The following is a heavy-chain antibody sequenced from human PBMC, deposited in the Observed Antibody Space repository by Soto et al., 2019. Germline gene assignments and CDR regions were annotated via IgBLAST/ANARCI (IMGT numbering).Heavy chain of an antibody. Sequence: ASVRVSCKASGYTFTSYGISWVRQAPGQGLEWMGWISAYNGNTNYAQKLQGRVTMTTDTSTSTAYMELKSLRSDDTAVYYCAKGRVFRPPSYIDFWCKATLLTVSS. V-gene: IGHV1-18*01. CDR2: ISAYNGNT. J-gene: IGHJ6*03. CDR3: AKGRVFRPPSYIDF. CDR1: GYTFTSYG.